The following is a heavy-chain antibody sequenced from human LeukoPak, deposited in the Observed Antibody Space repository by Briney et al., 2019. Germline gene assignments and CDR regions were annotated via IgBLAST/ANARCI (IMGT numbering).Heavy chain of an antibody. CDR1: GYSISRGYY. Sequence: SETLSLTCAVSGYSISRGYYWGWIRQPPGKGLGWIGSIYHSGSTYYNPSLKSRVTISVDTSKNQFSLKLSSVTAADTAVYYCARDMVRGRGWFDPWGQGTLVTVSS. CDR3: ARDMVRGRGWFDP. V-gene: IGHV4-38-2*02. J-gene: IGHJ5*02. D-gene: IGHD3-10*01. CDR2: IYHSGST.